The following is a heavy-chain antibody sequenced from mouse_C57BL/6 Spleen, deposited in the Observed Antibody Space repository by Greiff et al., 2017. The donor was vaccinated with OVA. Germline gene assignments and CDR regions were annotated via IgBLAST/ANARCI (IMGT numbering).Heavy chain of an antibody. Sequence: QVQLQQPGTELVKPGASVKLSCKASGYTFTSYWMHWVKQRPGQGLEWIGNINPSNGGTNYNEKFKSKATLTVDKSSSTAYMQLSSLTSEDSAVYYCARYGIANWEKKGYFDYWGQGTTLTVSS. J-gene: IGHJ2*01. D-gene: IGHD4-1*01. CDR2: INPSNGGT. CDR1: GYTFTSYW. CDR3: ARYGIANWEKKGYFDY. V-gene: IGHV1-53*01.